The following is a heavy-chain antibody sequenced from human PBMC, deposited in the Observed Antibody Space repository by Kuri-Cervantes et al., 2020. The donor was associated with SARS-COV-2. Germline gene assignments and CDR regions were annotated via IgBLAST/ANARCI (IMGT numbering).Heavy chain of an antibody. D-gene: IGHD1-26*01. CDR3: ATSVGATSYYYYYMDV. CDR1: GFTFSSYA. CDR2: ISYDGSNK. V-gene: IGHV3-30-3*01. Sequence: GGSLRLSCAASGFTFSSYAMHWVRQAPGKGLEWVAVISYDGSNKYYADSVKGRFTISRDNSKNTLYLQMNSLRAEDTAVYYCATSVGATSYYYYYMDVWGKGTTVTVSS. J-gene: IGHJ6*03.